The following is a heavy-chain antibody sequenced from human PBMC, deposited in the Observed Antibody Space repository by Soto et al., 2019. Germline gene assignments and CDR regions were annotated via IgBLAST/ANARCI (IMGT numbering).Heavy chain of an antibody. J-gene: IGHJ4*02. V-gene: IGHV3-53*01. CDR3: ARAPSGDYYHDS. CDR1: GFTVNNNY. D-gene: IGHD3-22*01. CDR2: IYSGGST. Sequence: GGSLRLSCAASGFTVNNNYMGWVRQAPGKGLEWVSVIYSGGSTYYADSVKGRFTISRDNSKNTLYLQMNSLRAEDTAVYYCARAPSGDYYHDSWGQGTLVTVSS.